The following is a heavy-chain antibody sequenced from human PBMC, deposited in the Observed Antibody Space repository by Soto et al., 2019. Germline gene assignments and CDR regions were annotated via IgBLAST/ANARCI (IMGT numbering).Heavy chain of an antibody. Sequence: ASVKVSCKASGGTFSSYAISWVRQAPGQGLEWMGGIIPIFGTANYAQKFQGRVTITADKSTSTAYMELSSLRSEDTAVYYCARDRAEYYYDSSGSTDAFDIWGQGTMVTVSS. V-gene: IGHV1-69*06. CDR1: GGTFSSYA. D-gene: IGHD3-22*01. J-gene: IGHJ3*02. CDR3: ARDRAEYYYDSSGSTDAFDI. CDR2: IIPIFGTA.